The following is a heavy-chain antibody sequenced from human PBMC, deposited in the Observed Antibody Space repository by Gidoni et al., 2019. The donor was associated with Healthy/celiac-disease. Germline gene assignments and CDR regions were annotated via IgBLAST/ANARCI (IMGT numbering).Heavy chain of an antibody. J-gene: IGHJ6*02. D-gene: IGHD3-22*01. CDR2: ISSSGSTI. V-gene: IGHV3-11*01. CDR1: GFTLRAYY. Sequence: QVQLVESGGGLVKPGGSPRLPCAASGFTLRAYYMSWIHQAPGKGLEWVSYISSSGSTIYYADSVKGRFTISRDNAKNSLYLQMNSLRADDTAVYYCARDRRFVMSDSSSSGLYYYYGMDVWGQGTTVTVSS. CDR3: ARDRRFVMSDSSSSGLYYYYGMDV.